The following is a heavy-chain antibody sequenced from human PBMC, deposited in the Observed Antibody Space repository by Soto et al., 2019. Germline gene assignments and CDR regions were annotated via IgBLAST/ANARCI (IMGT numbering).Heavy chain of an antibody. CDR3: AADAAFTITMFCLVRVDY. V-gene: IGHV1-58*02. Sequence: QMQLVQSGPEVKKPGTSVKVSCKASGFTFTSSAMQWVRQARGQRLEWIGWIVVGSGNTNYAQKFQERVTITRDLSTSRAYMEMSSLRSEDTAVYYCAADAAFTITMFCLVRVDYWGQGTLVTVS. J-gene: IGHJ4*02. D-gene: IGHD3-9*01. CDR1: GFTFTSSA. CDR2: IVVGSGNT.